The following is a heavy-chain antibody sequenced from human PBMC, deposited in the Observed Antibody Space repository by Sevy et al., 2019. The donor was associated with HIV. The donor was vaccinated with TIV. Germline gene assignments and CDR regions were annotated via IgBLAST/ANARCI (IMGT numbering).Heavy chain of an antibody. J-gene: IGHJ3*01. V-gene: IGHV4-61*02. CDR3: AGEYSSGWHQAFDV. Sequence: SETLSLTCSISGGSSRSGTYYWSWIRQPAGKGLEWIGRVHTSGRTNYNPSLKSRVTISVDTSKNKFSPRLRSVTAADTAVYYCAGEYSSGWHQAFDVWGQGTMVTVSS. D-gene: IGHD6-25*01. CDR2: VHTSGRT. CDR1: GGSSRSGTYY.